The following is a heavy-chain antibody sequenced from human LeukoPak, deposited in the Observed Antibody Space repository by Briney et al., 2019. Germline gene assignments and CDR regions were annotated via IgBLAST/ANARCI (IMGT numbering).Heavy chain of an antibody. Sequence: RGGSLRLSCAASGFTFSSYGMTWVGQAPGKGLEGVSVISGSGGSTYYGDSVKGRFTISRDTSKNTLYLQMNSLRAEDTAVYYCAKEVYVWGSYRYLFHYWGQGTLVTVSS. J-gene: IGHJ4*02. CDR2: ISGSGGST. V-gene: IGHV3-23*01. D-gene: IGHD3-16*02. CDR3: AKEVYVWGSYRYLFHY. CDR1: GFTFSSYG.